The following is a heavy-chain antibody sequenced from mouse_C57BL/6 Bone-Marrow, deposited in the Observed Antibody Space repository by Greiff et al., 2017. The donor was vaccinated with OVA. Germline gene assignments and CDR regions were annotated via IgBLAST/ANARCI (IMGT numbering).Heavy chain of an antibody. V-gene: IGHV5-16*01. CDR2: INYDGSST. D-gene: IGHD1-1*01. CDR3: ARDQYYGSSYAMDY. Sequence: EVQVVESEGGLVQPGSSMKLSCTASGFTFSDYYMAWVRQVPEKGLEWVANINYDGSSTYYLDSLKSRFIISRDNAKNILYLQMSSLKSEDTATYYCARDQYYGSSYAMDYWGQGTSVTVSS. J-gene: IGHJ4*01. CDR1: GFTFSDYY.